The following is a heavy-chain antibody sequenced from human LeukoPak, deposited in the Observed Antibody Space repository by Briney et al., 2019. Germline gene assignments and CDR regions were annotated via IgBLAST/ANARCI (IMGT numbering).Heavy chain of an antibody. V-gene: IGHV3-49*04. J-gene: IGHJ6*02. Sequence: QAGGSLRLSCTASGFTFGDYAMSWVRQAPGKGLEWVGFIRSKAYGGTTEYAASVKGRFTISRDDSKSIAYLQMNGLKTEDTAVYYCTRVGLRYGMDVWGQGTTVTVSS. CDR3: TRVGLRYGMDV. CDR2: IRSKAYGGTT. CDR1: GFTFGDYA.